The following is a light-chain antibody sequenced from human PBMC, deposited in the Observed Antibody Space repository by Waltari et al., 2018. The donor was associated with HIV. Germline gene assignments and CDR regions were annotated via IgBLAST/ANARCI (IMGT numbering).Light chain of an antibody. J-gene: IGLJ3*02. CDR1: SSDVGSYNL. CDR3: CSYAGSSNWV. Sequence: QSALTQPASVSGSPGQSITISCTGSSSDVGSYNLVSWYQQHPGKAPKLMIYEGIKRPSGVSNRFSGSQSGNTASLTISGLQAEDEADYYCCSYAGSSNWVFGGGTKLTVL. V-gene: IGLV2-23*01. CDR2: EGI.